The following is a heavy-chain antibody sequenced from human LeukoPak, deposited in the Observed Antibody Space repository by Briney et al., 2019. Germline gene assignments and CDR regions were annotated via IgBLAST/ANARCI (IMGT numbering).Heavy chain of an antibody. V-gene: IGHV3-48*02. Sequence: GGSLRLSCAASVFTLRRYSMNWVPRAPGKGLEWVSYISSSSSTIYYADSVKGRFTISRDNAKNSLYLQMNSLRDEDTAVYFCARDPGQSSVRESKHNDYWGQGTLVTVSS. D-gene: IGHD3-10*01. J-gene: IGHJ4*02. CDR3: ARDPGQSSVRESKHNDY. CDR1: VFTLRRYS. CDR2: ISSSSSTI.